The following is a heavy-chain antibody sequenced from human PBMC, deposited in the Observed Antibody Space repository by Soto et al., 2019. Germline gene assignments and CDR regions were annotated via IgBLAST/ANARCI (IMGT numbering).Heavy chain of an antibody. Sequence: VQLLESGGGLIQPGGSLRLSCAASGFTFSYGIHWLRQAPGKGLEWVAYISYDSSNKFYGDVVKGRFTISRDNSKNTQFLQMNSLGAEDTAVYYCAKLVIGYCSGNTCDDYWGQGTLVAVS. J-gene: IGHJ4*02. CDR3: AKLVIGYCSGNTCDDY. D-gene: IGHD2-15*01. V-gene: IGHV3-30*18. CDR1: GFTFSYG. CDR2: ISYDSSNK.